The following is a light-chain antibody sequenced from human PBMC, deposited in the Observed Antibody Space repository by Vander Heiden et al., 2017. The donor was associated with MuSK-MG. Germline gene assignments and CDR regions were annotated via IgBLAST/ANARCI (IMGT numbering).Light chain of an antibody. J-gene: IGLJ3*02. Sequence: QSALTQPASVSGSPGQSITISCTGTSSDVGSYNLVSWYQQYPGKAPKLMIYEGSKRPLGVSNRFSGSKSGNTASLTISGLQAEDEADYYCCSYAGISFHWVFGGGTKLTVL. CDR2: EGS. CDR1: SSDVGSYNL. V-gene: IGLV2-23*01. CDR3: CSYAGISFHWV.